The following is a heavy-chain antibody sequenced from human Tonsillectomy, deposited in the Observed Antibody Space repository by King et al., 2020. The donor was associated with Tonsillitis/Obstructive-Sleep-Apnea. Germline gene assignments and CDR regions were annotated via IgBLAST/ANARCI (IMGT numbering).Heavy chain of an antibody. CDR1: GFTFDDYT. D-gene: IGHD6-13*01. V-gene: IGHV3-43*01. CDR2: ISWDGGST. CDR3: AKDMGGSSWYPYDAFDI. J-gene: IGHJ3*02. Sequence: QLVQSGGVVVQPGGSLRLSCAASGFTFDDYTMHWVRQAPGKGLEWVALISWDGGSTYYADSVKGRFTISRDNSKTSLYLQMNSLRTEDTALYYCAKDMGGSSWYPYDAFDIWGQGTMVTVSS.